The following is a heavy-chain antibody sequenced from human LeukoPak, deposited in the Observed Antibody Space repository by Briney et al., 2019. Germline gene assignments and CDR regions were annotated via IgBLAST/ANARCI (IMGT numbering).Heavy chain of an antibody. J-gene: IGHJ4*02. V-gene: IGHV4-38-2*01. CDR1: GYSISRGYY. Sequence: SETLSLACGVSGYSISRGYYWAWIRQPPGKGLEWIGTIYHTGSTYYTPSLGSRVTISVDTSKNEFSLNLNSVTAADTAVYYCARAGWIITSGIDYWGQGALVTVSS. CDR3: ARAGWIITSGIDY. CDR2: IYHTGST. D-gene: IGHD3-10*01.